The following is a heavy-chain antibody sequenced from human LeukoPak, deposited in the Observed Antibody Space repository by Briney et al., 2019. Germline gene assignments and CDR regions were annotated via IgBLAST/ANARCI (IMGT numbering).Heavy chain of an antibody. Sequence: PGGSLRLSCAASGFTFSSYSMNWVRQAPGKGLEWVSYISSSSSTIYYADSVKGRFTISRDNAKNSLYLQMNSLRAEDTAVYYCARDDEIRPAAAFDYWGQGTLVTVSS. CDR3: ARDDEIRPAAAFDY. J-gene: IGHJ4*02. V-gene: IGHV3-48*01. D-gene: IGHD2-2*01. CDR1: GFTFSSYS. CDR2: ISSSSSTI.